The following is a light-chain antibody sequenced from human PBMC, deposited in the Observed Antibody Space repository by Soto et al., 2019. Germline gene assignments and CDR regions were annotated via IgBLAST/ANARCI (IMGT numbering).Light chain of an antibody. CDR1: QSVSSNY. CDR2: GAS. CDR3: QQYDSSSMYT. V-gene: IGKV3-20*01. J-gene: IGKJ2*01. Sequence: EIVLTQSPGTLSLSPGERATLSCRASQSVSSNYLAWYQQKPGQAPRLLIYGASNRATGIPDRFSGSGSGTDFTLTISSLELEDFAVYSCQQYDSSSMYTFGQGTKLEIK.